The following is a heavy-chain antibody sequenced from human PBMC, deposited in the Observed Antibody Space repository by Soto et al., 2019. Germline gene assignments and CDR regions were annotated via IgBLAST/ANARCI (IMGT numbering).Heavy chain of an antibody. CDR2: IIPIFGTA. CDR1: GGTFSSYA. V-gene: IGHV1-69*01. D-gene: IGHD3-16*02. J-gene: IGHJ5*02. CDR3: ARVGPRSLEAAMVFWFDP. Sequence: QVQLVQSGAEVKKPGSSVKVSCKAFGGTFSSYAISWVRQAPGQGLEWMGGIIPIFGTANYAQKFQGRVTITADESTSTAYMGLGSLRSEDTAVYYCARVGPRSLEAAMVFWFDPWVQGTLVTVCS.